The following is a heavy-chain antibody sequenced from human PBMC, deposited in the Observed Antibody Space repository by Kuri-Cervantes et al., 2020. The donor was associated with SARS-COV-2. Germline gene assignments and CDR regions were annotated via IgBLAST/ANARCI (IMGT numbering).Heavy chain of an antibody. J-gene: IGHJ4*02. D-gene: IGHD3-9*01. V-gene: IGHV3-48*02. CDR1: GFTFSSYS. Sequence: GGSLRLSCAASGFTFSSYSMNWVRQAPGKGLEWVSYISSSSSTIYYADSVKGRFTISRANAKNSLYLQMNSLRDEDTAVYYCARTYYDILTGYCPFDYWGQGTLVTVSS. CDR2: ISSSSSTI. CDR3: ARTYYDILTGYCPFDY.